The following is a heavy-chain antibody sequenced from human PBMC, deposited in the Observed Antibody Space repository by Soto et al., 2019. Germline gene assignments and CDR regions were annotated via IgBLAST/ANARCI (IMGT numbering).Heavy chain of an antibody. D-gene: IGHD3-10*01. CDR1: GGSIRSGTYY. CDR2: IYHSGST. Sequence: SETLSLTCTVSGGSIRSGTYYWNWIRQHPGKGLEWIGYIYHSGSTYYNPSLESRVSISLDASKNNFSLKLSSVTAADTAVYSCASSYGPGNYYRVPSNWFAPWGPGTQVTVSS. J-gene: IGHJ5*02. CDR3: ASSYGPGNYYRVPSNWFAP. V-gene: IGHV4-31*03.